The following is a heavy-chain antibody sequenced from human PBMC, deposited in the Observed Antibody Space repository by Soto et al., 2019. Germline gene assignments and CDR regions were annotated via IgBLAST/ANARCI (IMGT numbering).Heavy chain of an antibody. CDR3: AREEGYSYGYSWYFDL. CDR1: GGSISSGGYY. J-gene: IGHJ2*01. V-gene: IGHV4-31*03. D-gene: IGHD5-18*01. CDR2: IYHSGST. Sequence: QVQLQESGPGLVKPSQTLSLTCTVSGGSISSGGYYWSWIRQHPGKGLEWIGYIYHSGSTYYNPSLKSRVTISVYTSKNQFALKLSSVTAADTAVYYCAREEGYSYGYSWYFDLWGRGTLVTVSS.